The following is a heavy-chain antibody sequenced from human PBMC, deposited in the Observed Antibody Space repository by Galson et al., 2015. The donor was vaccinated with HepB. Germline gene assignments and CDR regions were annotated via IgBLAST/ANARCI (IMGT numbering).Heavy chain of an antibody. CDR3: ARDGGWIQSSFDY. CDR1: GFTFSSYW. D-gene: IGHD5-18*01. CDR2: IKQDGSEK. Sequence: SLRLSCAASGFTFSSYWMSWVRQAPGKGLEWVANIKQDGSEKYYVDSVKGRFTISRDNAKNSLYLQMNSLRAEDTAVYYCARDGGWIQSSFDYWGQGTLVTVSS. J-gene: IGHJ4*02. V-gene: IGHV3-7*03.